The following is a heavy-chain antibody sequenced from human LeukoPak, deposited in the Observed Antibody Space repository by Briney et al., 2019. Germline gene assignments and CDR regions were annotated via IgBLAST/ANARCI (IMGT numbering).Heavy chain of an antibody. CDR2: IYPGDFDT. J-gene: IGHJ4*02. D-gene: IGHD4-17*01. CDR3: ARRAVTTGYFDY. V-gene: IGHV5-51*01. Sequence: GESLKISCKGSGYSFTSYWIAWVRQMPGKGLEWMGIIYPGDFDTRYSPSFQGQVTISADKSISTAYLQWSSLKASGTAVYYCARRAVTTGYFDYWGQGSLVTVSS. CDR1: GYSFTSYW.